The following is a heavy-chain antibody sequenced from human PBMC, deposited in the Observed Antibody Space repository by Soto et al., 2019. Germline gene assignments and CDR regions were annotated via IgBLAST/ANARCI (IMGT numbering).Heavy chain of an antibody. D-gene: IGHD3-22*01. V-gene: IGHV4-38-2*01. J-gene: IGHJ4*02. CDR2: IYRSGNT. CDR1: GYSISSGYY. CDR3: ARVAYFVTTGYYYYFDY. Sequence: PSETLSLTCAVSGYSISSGYYWGWIRQPPGKGLEWIGSIYRSGNTYYNPSLKSRVTISLDTSKNQFSLKLSSVTAADTAVYYCARVAYFVTTGYYYYFDYWGQGTMVTVSS.